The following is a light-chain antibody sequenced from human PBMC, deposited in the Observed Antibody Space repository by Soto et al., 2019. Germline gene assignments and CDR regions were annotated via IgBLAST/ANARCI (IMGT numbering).Light chain of an antibody. CDR3: QQTTSFPLT. CDR2: AAS. J-gene: IGKJ4*01. Sequence: DIQMTQSPSFVSASVGDRVTITCRASQGISSWLAWYQHKPGRAPKLLIHAASSLESGVPSRFSGSVSGTDFTLTISSLHPEDFATYYCQQTTSFPLTFGGGTKVEIK. V-gene: IGKV1-12*01. CDR1: QGISSW.